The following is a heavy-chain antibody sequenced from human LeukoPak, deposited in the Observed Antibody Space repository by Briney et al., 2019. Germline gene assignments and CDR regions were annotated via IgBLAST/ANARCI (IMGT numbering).Heavy chain of an antibody. J-gene: IGHJ3*02. D-gene: IGHD3-10*01. CDR3: ARGSLWFGEFLAFDI. Sequence: GGSLRLSCAASGFTVSSNYMSWVRQAPGKGLEWVSVIYSGGSTYYADSVKGRFTISRRNSKNTLYLQMNSLRAEDTAVYYCARGSLWFGEFLAFDIWGQGTMVTVSS. CDR2: IYSGGST. V-gene: IGHV3-53*04. CDR1: GFTVSSNY.